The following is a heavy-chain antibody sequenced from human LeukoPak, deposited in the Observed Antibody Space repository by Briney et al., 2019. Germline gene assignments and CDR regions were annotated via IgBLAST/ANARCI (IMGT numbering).Heavy chain of an antibody. CDR1: GYTFTGYY. V-gene: IGHV1-2*06. CDR2: INPNSGGT. Sequence: ASVKVSCKTSGYTFTGYYMHWVRQAPGQGLEWMGRINPNSGGTNYAQKFQGRVTMTRDTSISTAYMELRSLRSDDTAVYYCARVLLWFGESPSWFDPWGQGTLVTVSS. CDR3: ARVLLWFGESPSWFDP. D-gene: IGHD3-10*01. J-gene: IGHJ5*02.